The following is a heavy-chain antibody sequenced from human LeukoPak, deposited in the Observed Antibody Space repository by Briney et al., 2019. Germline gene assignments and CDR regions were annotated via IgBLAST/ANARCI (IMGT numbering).Heavy chain of an antibody. CDR3: ARDQEGGAGSCYFDF. CDR2: IKEDGSEN. J-gene: IGHJ4*02. CDR1: GFTFRNYW. D-gene: IGHD2-15*01. Sequence: GGSLRLSCAASGFTFRNYWMSWVRHAPGKGLEWVANIKEDGSENYYVDSVKGRFVISRDNAKNSLYLQMDSLRVDDTAIYYCARDQEGGAGSCYFDFWGQGALVTVSS. V-gene: IGHV3-7*01.